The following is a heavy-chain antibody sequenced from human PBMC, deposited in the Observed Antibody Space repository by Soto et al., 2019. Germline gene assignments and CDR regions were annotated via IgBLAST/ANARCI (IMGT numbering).Heavy chain of an antibody. V-gene: IGHV1-69*01. CDR2: IIPIFGTA. Sequence: QVQLVQSGAEVKKPGSSVKVSCKASGGTFSSYAISWVRQAPGQGLEWMGGIIPIFGTATYAQKFQVRVTITAEEATSTAYMELSSLRSEDTAVYYCAIYYGDSPRYYFDYWGQGTLVTVSS. J-gene: IGHJ4*02. CDR1: GGTFSSYA. D-gene: IGHD4-17*01. CDR3: AIYYGDSPRYYFDY.